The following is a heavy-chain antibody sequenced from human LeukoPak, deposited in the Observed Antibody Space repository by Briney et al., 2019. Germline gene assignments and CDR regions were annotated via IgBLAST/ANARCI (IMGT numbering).Heavy chain of an antibody. V-gene: IGHV3-33*01. D-gene: IGHD6-13*01. J-gene: IGHJ3*02. CDR2: IWYDGSNK. CDR1: GFTFSSYG. CDR3: ARIGGAPLYSSSWYGDAFDI. Sequence: PGGSLRLSCAASGFTFSSYGMHWVRQAPGKGLEWVAVIWYDGSNKYYADSVKGRFTISRDNSKNTLYLQMNSLRAEDTAVYYCARIGGAPLYSSSWYGDAFDIWGQGTMVAVSS.